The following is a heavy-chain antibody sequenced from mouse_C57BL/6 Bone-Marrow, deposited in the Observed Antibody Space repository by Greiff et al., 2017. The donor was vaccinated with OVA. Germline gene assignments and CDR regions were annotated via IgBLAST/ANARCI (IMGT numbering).Heavy chain of an antibody. Sequence: QVQLQQSGAELVMPGASVKLSCKASGYTFTSYWMHWVKQRPGQGLEWIGEIDPSDSYTNYNQKFKGKSTLTVDKSSSTAYMQLSRLTSEDSAVYYCARGGGFAYWGQGTLVTVSA. V-gene: IGHV1-69*01. CDR2: IDPSDSYT. CDR3: ARGGGFAY. J-gene: IGHJ3*01. CDR1: GYTFTSYW.